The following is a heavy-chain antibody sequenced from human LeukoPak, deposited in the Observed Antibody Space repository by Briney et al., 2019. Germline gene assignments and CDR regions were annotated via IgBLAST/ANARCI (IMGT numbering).Heavy chain of an antibody. CDR1: GFTFSTYA. Sequence: GGSLRLSCAASGFTFSTYAMSWVRQAPGKGLEWVSALTNSGGSGGVTYYADSVKGRFIISRDNSKSTLYLQLSSLRAEDTAVYYCAQAMSTDHYDSRGFYRVDFDSWGQGTLVTVSS. J-gene: IGHJ4*02. CDR3: AQAMSTDHYDSRGFYRVDFDS. V-gene: IGHV3-23*01. D-gene: IGHD3-22*01. CDR2: LTNSGGSGGVT.